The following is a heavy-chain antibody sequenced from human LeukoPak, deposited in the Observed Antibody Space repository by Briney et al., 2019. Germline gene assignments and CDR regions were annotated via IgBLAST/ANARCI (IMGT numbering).Heavy chain of an antibody. D-gene: IGHD2-2*02. V-gene: IGHV3-30*18. J-gene: IGHJ4*02. Sequence: GGSLRLSCAASGFSFTSHGMHWVRQAPGKGLEWVAVISDDGSNKYYVDSVKGRFTISRDNSKNTLYLQMNSLRAEDTAVYYCVNSPTYCSSTSCYINYWGQGTLVTVSS. CDR3: VNSPTYCSSTSCYINY. CDR2: ISDDGSNK. CDR1: GFSFTSHG.